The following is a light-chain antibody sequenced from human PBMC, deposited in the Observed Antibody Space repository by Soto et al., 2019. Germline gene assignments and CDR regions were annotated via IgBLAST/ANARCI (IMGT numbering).Light chain of an antibody. CDR1: NSDVGRYNA. CDR2: DVS. CDR3: SSYTVSGSYV. Sequence: QSALTQPASVSGSPGQSITISCSGTNSDVGRYNAVSWYQQHPGKVPQLMIYDVSIRPSGISDRFSASKSGNMASLTISGLQAEDEADYYCSSYTVSGSYVFGTGTKVTVL. J-gene: IGLJ1*01. V-gene: IGLV2-14*03.